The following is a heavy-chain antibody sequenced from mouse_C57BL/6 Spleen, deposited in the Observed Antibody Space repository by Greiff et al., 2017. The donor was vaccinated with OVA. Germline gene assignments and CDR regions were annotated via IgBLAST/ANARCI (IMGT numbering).Heavy chain of an antibody. CDR3: ARDSGWYKGESFDY. Sequence: EVKLVESGGGLVKPGGSLKISCAASGFTFSSSAMSWVRQTPGKRLEWVATISDGDSYTYYPDNVKGRVTLTRDNATNTLYLQMSRLKSEDAAVYYCARDSGWYKGESFDYWGQGTTLTVSS. D-gene: IGHD1-1*02. V-gene: IGHV5-4*01. CDR2: ISDGDSYT. CDR1: GFTFSSSA. J-gene: IGHJ2*01.